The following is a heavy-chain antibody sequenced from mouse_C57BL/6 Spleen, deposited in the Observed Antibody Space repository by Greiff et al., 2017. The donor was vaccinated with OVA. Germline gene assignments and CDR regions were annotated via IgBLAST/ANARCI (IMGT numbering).Heavy chain of an antibody. D-gene: IGHD1-1*01. CDR3: AANYYGRSFAY. V-gene: IGHV1-80*01. CDR2: IYPGDGDT. J-gene: IGHJ3*01. Sequence: QVQLQQSGAELVKPGASVKISCKASGYAFSSYWMNWVKQRPGQGLEWIGQIYPGDGDTNYNGKFKGKATLTADKSSSTAYMQLSSLTSEDSAVYFCAANYYGRSFAYWGQGTLVTVSA. CDR1: GYAFSSYW.